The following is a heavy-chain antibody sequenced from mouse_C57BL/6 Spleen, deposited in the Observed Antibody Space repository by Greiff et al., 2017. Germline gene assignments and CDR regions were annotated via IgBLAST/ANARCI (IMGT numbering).Heavy chain of an antibody. J-gene: IGHJ2*01. CDR1: GYTFTSYW. V-gene: IGHV1-64*01. D-gene: IGHD4-1*01. Sequence: QVQLQQPGAELVKPGASVKLSCKASGYTFTSYWMHWVKQRPGQGLEWIGMIHPNRGSTNYNEKFKSKATLTVDKSSSTAYMQLSSLTSEDSAVYYCARSTGVLGGSLDYWGQGTTLTGSS. CDR2: IHPNRGST. CDR3: ARSTGVLGGSLDY.